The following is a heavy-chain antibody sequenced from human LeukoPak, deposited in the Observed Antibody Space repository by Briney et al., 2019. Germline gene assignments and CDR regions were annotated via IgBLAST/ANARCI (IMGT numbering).Heavy chain of an antibody. CDR3: VKDDGWYS. CDR1: GFTFDYYA. CDR2: ISLNSVKT. D-gene: IGHD2-15*01. J-gene: IGHJ3*01. Sequence: GGSLRLSCAASGFTFDYYAMHWVRQAPGKGLEWVSGISLNSVKTGYADSVKGRFIISRDNAKNSLYLQMNSLRPEDTALYYCVKDDGWYSWGQGTMVTVSS. V-gene: IGHV3-9*01.